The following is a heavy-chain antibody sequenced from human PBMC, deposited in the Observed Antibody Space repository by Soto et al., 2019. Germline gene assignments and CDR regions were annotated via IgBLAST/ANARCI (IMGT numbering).Heavy chain of an antibody. D-gene: IGHD3-10*01. V-gene: IGHV3-48*01. CDR1: GFTFSSYS. CDR3: ARATALWFGELPYYFDY. Sequence: PGGSLRLSCAASGFTFSSYSMNWVRQAPGKGLEWVSCISSSSSTIYYADSVKGRFTISRDNAKNSLYLQMNSLRAEDTAVYYCARATALWFGELPYYFDYWGRGTLVTVSS. J-gene: IGHJ4*02. CDR2: ISSSSSTI.